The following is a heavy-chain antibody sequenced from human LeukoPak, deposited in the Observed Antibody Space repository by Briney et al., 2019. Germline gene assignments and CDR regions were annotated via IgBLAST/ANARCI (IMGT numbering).Heavy chain of an antibody. CDR2: IRYSGST. D-gene: IGHD4-11*01. CDR1: AGSISRNSYY. J-gene: IGHJ4*02. Sequence: SETLSLTCTVSAGSISRNSYYWGWIHQPPGKGRQWIGSIRYSGSTYYNPSLKSPVTISVDTSKNQFSLKLSSVTAADTAVYYCARRCWVDYSNYDLGYFAYWRQGTLVTVSS. V-gene: IGHV4-39*01. CDR3: ARRCWVDYSNYDLGYFAY.